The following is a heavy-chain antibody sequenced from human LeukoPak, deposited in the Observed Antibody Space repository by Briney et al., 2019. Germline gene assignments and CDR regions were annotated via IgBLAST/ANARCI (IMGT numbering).Heavy chain of an antibody. CDR1: GYTFIGYG. CDR3: ARAGPGGGWYFDY. Sequence: GASVKVSCKASGYTFIGYGISWQRQAPGQGLEWMGWISAYNGNTNYVQKLQGRVTMTTDTSTSTAYMELRSLRSDDTAVYYCARAGPGGGWYFDYWGQGTLVTVSS. CDR2: ISAYNGNT. J-gene: IGHJ4*02. V-gene: IGHV1-18*01. D-gene: IGHD6-19*01.